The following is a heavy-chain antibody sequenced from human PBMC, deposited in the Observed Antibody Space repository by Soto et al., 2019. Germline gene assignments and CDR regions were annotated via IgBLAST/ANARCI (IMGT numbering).Heavy chain of an antibody. CDR3: AKDRDLLRVFDL. CDR1: GFTFSNYA. J-gene: IGHJ3*01. CDR2: ISASGGRT. V-gene: IGHV3-23*01. D-gene: IGHD1-26*01. Sequence: PGGSLRLSCAASGFTFSNYAMSWVRQAPGKGLEWVSGISASGGRTYYADSVKGRFTISRDNSKNTMYLQVSSLRAEDTAVYICAKDRDLLRVFDLWGPGTSDPVSS.